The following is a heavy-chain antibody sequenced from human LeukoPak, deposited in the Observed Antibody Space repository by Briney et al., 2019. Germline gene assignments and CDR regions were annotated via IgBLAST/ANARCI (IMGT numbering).Heavy chain of an antibody. CDR2: IRYDGSNK. CDR3: AKDLEIVGATRGGAFDI. CDR1: GFTFSSYG. Sequence: PGGSLRLSCAASGFTFSSYGMHWVRQAPGKGPEWVAFIRYDGSNKYYADSVKGRFTISRDNSKNTLYLQMNSLRAEDTAVYYCAKDLEIVGATRGGAFDIWGQGTMVTVSS. V-gene: IGHV3-30*02. J-gene: IGHJ3*02. D-gene: IGHD1-26*01.